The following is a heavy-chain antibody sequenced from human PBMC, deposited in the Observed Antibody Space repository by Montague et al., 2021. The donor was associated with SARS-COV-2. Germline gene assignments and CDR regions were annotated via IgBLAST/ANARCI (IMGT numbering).Heavy chain of an antibody. Sequence: QSGAEAKKPGESLRISCKGSGYSFTNYWINWVRQMPGKGLEWMGKIDPSDSNTNYSPSFQGHVTISVDRSISTAYLQWRSLKASDTAMYYCATPDYWGQGTLVTVSS. CDR2: IDPSDSNT. V-gene: IGHV5-10-1*01. J-gene: IGHJ4*02. CDR3: ATPDY. CDR1: GYSFTNYW.